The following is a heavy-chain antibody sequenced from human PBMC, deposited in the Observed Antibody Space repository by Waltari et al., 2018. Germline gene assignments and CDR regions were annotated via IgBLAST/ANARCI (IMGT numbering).Heavy chain of an antibody. D-gene: IGHD1-26*01. Sequence: QVQLVESGGGVVQPGTSLRLSCVASGFTFNTYAMHWVRQVPGKGLEGVAVILYDGSNKNYADSVKGRFTITGDNSKSTLYLEMNSLRPEDTAVYFCAKFAGGGYIFRSDAFDIWGQGTMVTV. V-gene: IGHV3-30*18. CDR3: AKFAGGGYIFRSDAFDI. CDR2: ILYDGSNK. CDR1: GFTFNTYA. J-gene: IGHJ3*02.